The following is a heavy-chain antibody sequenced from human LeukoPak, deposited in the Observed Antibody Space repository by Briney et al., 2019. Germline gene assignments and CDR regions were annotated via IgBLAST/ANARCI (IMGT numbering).Heavy chain of an antibody. Sequence: PSGTLSLTCAVSGASISSSIWWTWVRQPPGKGLEWVSVIYSGDSGVSTYYADSVKGRFTISRHNSKNTLYLQMSSLRAEDTAVYFCARSAARLRYYYAMDVWGQGTTVTVCS. CDR2: IYSGDSGVST. V-gene: IGHV3-53*04. CDR3: ARSAARLRYYYAMDV. D-gene: IGHD6-6*01. J-gene: IGHJ6*02. CDR1: GASISSSIW.